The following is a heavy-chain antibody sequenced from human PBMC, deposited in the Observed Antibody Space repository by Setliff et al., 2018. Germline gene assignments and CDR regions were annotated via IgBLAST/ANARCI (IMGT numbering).Heavy chain of an antibody. CDR1: GFTFSSYE. CDR3: ASSSGWIPWIQH. V-gene: IGHV3-48*03. D-gene: IGHD3-10*01. Sequence: GGSLRLSCAASGFTFSSYEMNWVRQAPGKGLEWVSYISSSGSTIYYADSVKGRFTISRDNSKNSLYLQMNSLRTEDTALYYCASSSGWIPWIQHWGPGTLVTVSS. CDR2: ISSSGSTI. J-gene: IGHJ1*01.